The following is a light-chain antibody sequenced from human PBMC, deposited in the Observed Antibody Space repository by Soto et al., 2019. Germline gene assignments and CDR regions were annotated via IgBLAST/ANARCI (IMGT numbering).Light chain of an antibody. CDR1: QSVSSN. J-gene: IGKJ1*01. CDR3: QHYNNWPTWT. Sequence: EILMTQSPATLSVSPGERATLSCRASQSVSSNLAWYQQKPGQAPRLLIYGASIRATGIPARFSGSGSGTEFTLTINSLQYEDFAVYYCQHYNNWPTWTFGKGTKVDIK. CDR2: GAS. V-gene: IGKV3-15*01.